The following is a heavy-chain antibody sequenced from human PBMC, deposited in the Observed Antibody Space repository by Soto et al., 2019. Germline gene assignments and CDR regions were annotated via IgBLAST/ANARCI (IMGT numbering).Heavy chain of an antibody. J-gene: IGHJ4*02. CDR1: GFTFSSYA. D-gene: IGHD5-18*01. CDR2: ISGSGGST. Sequence: EVQLLESGGGLVQPGGSLRLSCAASGFTFSSYAMSWVRQAPGKGLEWVSAISGSGGSTYYADSVKGRFTISRDNSKTTLYLQMNSLRAEDTGVYYCAKLLWAGVDTAMVDYWGQGTLVTVSS. V-gene: IGHV3-23*01. CDR3: AKLLWAGVDTAMVDY.